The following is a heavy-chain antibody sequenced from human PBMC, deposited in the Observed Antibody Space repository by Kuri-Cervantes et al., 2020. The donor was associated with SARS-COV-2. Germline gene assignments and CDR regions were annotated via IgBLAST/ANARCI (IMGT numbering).Heavy chain of an antibody. Sequence: LSLTCAVSGYSISSGYYWGWIRQPPGKGLEWVSNIGPSGTTKYYADSVKGRFTISRDNAKNSLYLQMNSLRAEDTAVYYCAREGDIVVVHDAFDIWGQGTMVTVSS. CDR3: AREGDIVVVHDAFDI. J-gene: IGHJ3*02. CDR1: GYSISSGYY. V-gene: IGHV3-11*04. CDR2: IGPSGTTK. D-gene: IGHD2-2*01.